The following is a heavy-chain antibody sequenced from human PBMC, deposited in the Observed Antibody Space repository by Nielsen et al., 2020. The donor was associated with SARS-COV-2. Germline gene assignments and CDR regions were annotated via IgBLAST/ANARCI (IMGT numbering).Heavy chain of an antibody. CDR3: AREVSGYCSSTSCYAGFDYYGMDV. V-gene: IGHV1-2*06. CDR2: INPNSGGT. Sequence: ASVKVSCKASGYTFTGYYMHWVRQAPGQGLEWMGRINPNSGGTNYAQKFQGRVTMTRDTSISTAYMELSRLRSDDTAVYYCAREVSGYCSSTSCYAGFDYYGMDVWGQGTTVTVSS. D-gene: IGHD2-2*01. J-gene: IGHJ6*02. CDR1: GYTFTGYY.